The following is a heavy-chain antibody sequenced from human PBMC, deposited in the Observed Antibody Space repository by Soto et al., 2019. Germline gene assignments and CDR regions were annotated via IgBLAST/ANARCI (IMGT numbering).Heavy chain of an antibody. D-gene: IGHD1-26*01. CDR1: GGTFSSYA. Sequence: RASVKVSCKASGGTFSSYAISWVRQAPGQGLEWMGGIIPIFGTANYAQKFQGRVTITADKSTSTAYMELSSLRSEDTAVYYCARDFMSGSYGDWGQVTLVTVPS. V-gene: IGHV1-69*06. CDR3: ARDFMSGSYGD. CDR2: IIPIFGTA. J-gene: IGHJ4*02.